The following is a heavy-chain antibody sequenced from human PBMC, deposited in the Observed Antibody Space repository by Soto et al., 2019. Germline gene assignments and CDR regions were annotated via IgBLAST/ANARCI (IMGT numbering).Heavy chain of an antibody. CDR2: ISWNSGSI. D-gene: IGHD3-10*01. CDR3: AKGLGPDFDY. CDR1: GWSFDDYT. V-gene: IGHV3-9*01. J-gene: IGHJ4*02. Sequence: SRILSGATSGWSFDDYTMHLVRQAPGKGLEWVSGISWNSGSIGYADSVKGRFTISRDNAKNSLYLQMNSLRAEDTAVYYCAKGLGPDFDYWGQGTLVTVSS.